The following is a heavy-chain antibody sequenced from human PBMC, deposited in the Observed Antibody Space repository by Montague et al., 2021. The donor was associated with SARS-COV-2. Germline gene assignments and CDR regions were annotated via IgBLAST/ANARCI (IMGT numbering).Heavy chain of an antibody. CDR1: AGSISSSNW. CDR2: IYHSGGT. Sequence: SETLSLTRAVSAGSISSSNWWSWVRQPPGKGLEWIAEIYHSGGTNYNPSLKSRVTISVDKSENQFSLKLSSVTAADTAVYYCARIPFGYYGMDVWGQGTTVTVSS. V-gene: IGHV4-4*02. D-gene: IGHD3-16*01. CDR3: ARIPFGYYGMDV. J-gene: IGHJ6*02.